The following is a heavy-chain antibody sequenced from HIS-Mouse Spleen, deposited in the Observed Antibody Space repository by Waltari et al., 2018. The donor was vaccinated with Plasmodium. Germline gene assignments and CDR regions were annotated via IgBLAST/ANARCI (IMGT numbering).Heavy chain of an antibody. CDR2: ISYDVSNK. V-gene: IGHV3-30-3*01. CDR3: ARDRRLAFDY. J-gene: IGHJ4*02. D-gene: IGHD2-15*01. Sequence: QVQLVESGGGGVQTGRSRRRSCAASGFTCSSYDMHGVRQAPGKGLEWVAFISYDVSNKYFADSVNGRFTISRDNSNNTLYLQMNSLRAEDTAVYYCARDRRLAFDYCGQGTLVTVSS. CDR1: GFTCSSYD.